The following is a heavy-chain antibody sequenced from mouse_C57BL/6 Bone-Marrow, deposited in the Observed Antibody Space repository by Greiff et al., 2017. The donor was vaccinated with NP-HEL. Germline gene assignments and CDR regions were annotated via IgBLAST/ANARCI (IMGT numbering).Heavy chain of an antibody. CDR2: IDPEDGET. CDR3: APITTVVYWYFDV. V-gene: IGHV14-2*01. CDR1: GFNIKDYY. J-gene: IGHJ1*03. Sequence: VQLQQSGAELVKPGASVKLSCTASGFNIKDYYMHWVKQRNEQGLEWIGRIDPEDGETKYAPKFHGKATITAETSSNTAYLHLSSLTSEYTAVYYCAPITTVVYWYFDVWGTGTSVTVSS. D-gene: IGHD1-1*01.